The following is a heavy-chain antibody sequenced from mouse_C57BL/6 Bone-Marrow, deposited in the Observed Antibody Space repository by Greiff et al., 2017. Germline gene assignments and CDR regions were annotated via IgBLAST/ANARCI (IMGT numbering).Heavy chain of an antibody. CDR2: LDPANGNT. J-gene: IGHJ2*01. CDR3: AREWGYFTFPYFDY. CDR1: GFNIKNTY. Sequence: EVPVVESVAELVRPGASVKLSCTASGFNIKNTYMHWVKQRPEQGLEWIGRLDPANGNTKYAPKFPGKATITADTTANSAYLLLSSLTSEDTAIYYCAREWGYFTFPYFDYWGQGTTLTVSS. D-gene: IGHD2-3*01. V-gene: IGHV14-3*01.